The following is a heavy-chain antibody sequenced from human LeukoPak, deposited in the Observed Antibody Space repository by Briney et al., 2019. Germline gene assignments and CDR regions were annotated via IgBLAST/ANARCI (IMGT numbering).Heavy chain of an antibody. CDR3: ARLFEY. Sequence: SETLSLTCTVSGGSISSSYWSWIRQPAGKGLEWIGRIYASGTTNYNPSLKSRITMSVDTSKNQFSLRLSSVTAADTAVYYCARLFEYWGQGALVTISS. J-gene: IGHJ4*02. CDR1: GGSISSSY. V-gene: IGHV4-4*07. CDR2: IYASGTT.